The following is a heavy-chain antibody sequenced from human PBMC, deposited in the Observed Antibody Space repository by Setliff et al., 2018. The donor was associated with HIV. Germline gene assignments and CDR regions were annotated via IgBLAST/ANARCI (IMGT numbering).Heavy chain of an antibody. D-gene: IGHD2-2*01. V-gene: IGHV4-61*02. J-gene: IGHJ4*02. CDR3: ARHAAGPDGPFDY. CDR1: GGSISSGSYY. CDR2: IHTSGNT. Sequence: TSETLSLTCTVSGGSISSGSYYWSWIRQPAGKGLQWIGRIHTSGNTNYNPSLKSRVTISVDTSKNQFSLKLSSVIAADTAVYYCARHAAGPDGPFDYWGQGTLVTVSS.